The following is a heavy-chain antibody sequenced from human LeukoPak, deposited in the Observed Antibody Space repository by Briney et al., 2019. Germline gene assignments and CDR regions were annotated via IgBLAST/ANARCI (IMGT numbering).Heavy chain of an antibody. J-gene: IGHJ6*03. Sequence: AKSLKISCKGSGYSFTSYWIGWVRQMPGKGLEWMGIIYPGDSDTRYSPSFQGQVTISADKSISTAYLQWSSLKASDTAMYYCARSWDYYDSSGHMDVWGKGTTVTVSS. D-gene: IGHD3-22*01. CDR1: GYSFTSYW. CDR2: IYPGDSDT. CDR3: ARSWDYYDSSGHMDV. V-gene: IGHV5-51*01.